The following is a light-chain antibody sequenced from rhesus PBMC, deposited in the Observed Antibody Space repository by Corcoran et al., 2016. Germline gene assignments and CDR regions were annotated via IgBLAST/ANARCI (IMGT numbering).Light chain of an antibody. CDR2: GAS. V-gene: IGKV3-24*04. J-gene: IGKJ4*01. CDR3: QQSSNLFT. CDR1: QSVGSY. Sequence: TVVTQSPATLSLSPGERAIFSCRASQSVGSYLAWYQQKPGQVPRLLIYGASSRATGIPDRCSGSGSGTDFTLTISSLEPEDVGVYYCQQSSNLFTFGGGTKVELK.